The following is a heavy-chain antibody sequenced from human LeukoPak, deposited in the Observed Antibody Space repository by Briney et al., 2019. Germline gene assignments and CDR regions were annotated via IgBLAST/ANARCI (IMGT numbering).Heavy chain of an antibody. Sequence: PSETLSLTCTVSGYSISSGYYWGWIRQPPGKGLEWIGSIYHSGSTYYNPSLKSRVTISVDTSKNQFSLKLSSVTAADTAVYYCARRGDYGDGNWFDPWGQGTLVTVSS. CDR2: IYHSGST. V-gene: IGHV4-38-2*02. CDR1: GYSISSGYY. D-gene: IGHD4-17*01. CDR3: ARRGDYGDGNWFDP. J-gene: IGHJ5*02.